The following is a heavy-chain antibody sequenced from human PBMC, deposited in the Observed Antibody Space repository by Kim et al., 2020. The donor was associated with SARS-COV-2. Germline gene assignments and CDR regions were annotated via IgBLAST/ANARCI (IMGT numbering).Heavy chain of an antibody. D-gene: IGHD2-2*01. J-gene: IGHJ6*02. CDR2: ISSGSEIM. Sequence: GGSLRLSCVASGFSLSDYRMNWVRQAPGKGLEWVSSISSGSEIMYYASSVKGRFTISRDNAKNGLYLQMNSLRAEDTAVYYCARDVVPAAIDGLDVWGQGTTVTVSS. CDR3: ARDVVPAAIDGLDV. CDR1: GFSLSDYR. V-gene: IGHV3-21*06.